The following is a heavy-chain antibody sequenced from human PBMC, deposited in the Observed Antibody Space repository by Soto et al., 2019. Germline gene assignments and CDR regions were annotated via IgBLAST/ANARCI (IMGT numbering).Heavy chain of an antibody. J-gene: IGHJ5*02. D-gene: IGHD3-9*01. V-gene: IGHV3-9*01. CDR3: ARDLFWFRFDP. CDR2: ISWNSGSI. CDR1: GFTFDDYA. Sequence: PGESLRLSCAASGFTFDDYAMHWVRQAPGKGLEWVSGISWNSGSIGYADSVKGRFTISRDNAKNSLYLQMNSLRAEDTALYYCARDLFWFRFDPWGQGTLVTVSS.